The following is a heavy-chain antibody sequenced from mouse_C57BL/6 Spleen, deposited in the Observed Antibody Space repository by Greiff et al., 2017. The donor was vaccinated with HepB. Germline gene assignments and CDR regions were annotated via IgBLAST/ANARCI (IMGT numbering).Heavy chain of an antibody. J-gene: IGHJ1*03. Sequence: EVKLQESGGGLVQPKGSLKLSCAASGFSFNTYAMNWVRQAPGKGLEWVARIRSKSNNYATYYADSVKDRFTISRDDSESMLYLQMNNLKTEDTAMYYCVRQGWDGWYFDVWGTGTTVTVSS. V-gene: IGHV10-1*01. CDR2: IRSKSNNYAT. CDR1: GFSFNTYA. CDR3: VRQGWDGWYFDV. D-gene: IGHD4-1*01.